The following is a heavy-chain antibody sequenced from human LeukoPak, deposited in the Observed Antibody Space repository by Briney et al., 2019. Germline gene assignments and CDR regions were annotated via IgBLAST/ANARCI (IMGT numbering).Heavy chain of an antibody. D-gene: IGHD6-13*01. CDR2: IIPILGIA. CDR1: GGTFSSYA. CDR3: ARAMGIAAADLDY. V-gene: IGHV1-69*04. Sequence: SVKVSCKASGGTFSSYAISWVRQAPGQGLERMGRIIPILGIANYAQKFQGRVTITADKSTSTAYMELSSLRSEDTTVYYCARAMGIAAADLDYWGQGTLVTVSS. J-gene: IGHJ4*02.